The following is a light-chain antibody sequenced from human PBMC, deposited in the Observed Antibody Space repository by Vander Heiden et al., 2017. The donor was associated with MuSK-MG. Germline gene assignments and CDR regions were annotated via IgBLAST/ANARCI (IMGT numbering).Light chain of an antibody. Sequence: EMVLKKYTATLSLSPGQRATHTCRASESVNPYLGWYQEEPGQAPRLLIYDSSDSAEDSPARFSGSRSGTDFTLTISNQEPEDFAVYYCQQRYKWPLTVGQGKPMEIK. J-gene: IGKJ5*01. CDR2: DSS. CDR1: ESVNPY. CDR3: QQRYKWPLT. V-gene: IGKV3-11*01.